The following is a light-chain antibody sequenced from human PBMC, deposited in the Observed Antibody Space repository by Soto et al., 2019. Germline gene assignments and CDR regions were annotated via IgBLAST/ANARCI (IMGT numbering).Light chain of an antibody. CDR1: QSISSW. CDR2: KAS. V-gene: IGKV1-5*03. J-gene: IGKJ2*01. CDR3: QQYNSYSYT. Sequence: DIQMTQSPSTLSASVGDRVTITCRASQSISSWLAWYQQKPGKAPNLLIYKASNLESGVPSRVSGSGSGKEFTLTISSLQRDDIATYYCQQYNSYSYTFGQGTNLEIK.